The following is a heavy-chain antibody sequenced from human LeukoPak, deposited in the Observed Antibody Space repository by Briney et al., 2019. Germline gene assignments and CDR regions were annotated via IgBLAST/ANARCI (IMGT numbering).Heavy chain of an antibody. V-gene: IGHV4-59*08. Sequence: SETLSLTCTVPGGSISSYYWSWIRQPPGKGLEWIGYIYYSESTNYNPSLQSRVTISVDTSKNHFSLKLSSVTAADTAVYYGARHGSYDFTHFDYWGQGTLVTVSS. CDR2: IYYSEST. CDR1: GGSISSYY. D-gene: IGHD1-26*01. J-gene: IGHJ4*02. CDR3: ARHGSYDFTHFDY.